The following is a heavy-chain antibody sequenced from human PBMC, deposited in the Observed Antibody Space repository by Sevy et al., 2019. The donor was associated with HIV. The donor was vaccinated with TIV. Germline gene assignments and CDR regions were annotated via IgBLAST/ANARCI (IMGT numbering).Heavy chain of an antibody. J-gene: IGHJ4*02. D-gene: IGHD6-13*01. CDR3: VRAIGAAGSY. V-gene: IGHV3-7*01. Sequence: GGSLRRSCEASGFTFSSYWMSWVRQAPGKGLEWVANRKEDGSVKYYVESVKGRFTISRDNAKNSVYLQMNSLRAEDAALYYCVRAIGAAGSYWGLGTLVTVSS. CDR2: RKEDGSVK. CDR1: GFTFSSYW.